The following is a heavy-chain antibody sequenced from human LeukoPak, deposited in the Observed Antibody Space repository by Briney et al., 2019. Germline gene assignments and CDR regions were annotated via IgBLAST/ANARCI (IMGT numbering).Heavy chain of an antibody. Sequence: ASVKVSCKASGYTFTSYYMHWVRQAPGQGLEWMGIINPSGGSTGYAQKFQGRVTMTRDTSTSTVYMELSSLRSEDTAVYYCARSAVTTIGSDYWGQGTLVAVSS. V-gene: IGHV1-46*03. CDR2: INPSGGST. CDR1: GYTFTSYY. D-gene: IGHD4-17*01. CDR3: ARSAVTTIGSDY. J-gene: IGHJ4*02.